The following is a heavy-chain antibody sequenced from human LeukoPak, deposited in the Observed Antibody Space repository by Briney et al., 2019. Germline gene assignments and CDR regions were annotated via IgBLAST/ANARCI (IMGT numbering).Heavy chain of an antibody. V-gene: IGHV6-1*01. CDR1: GDSVSSNSAA. CDR3: AREDSGSYYNYYYGMDV. Sequence: SQTLSVTCAISGDSVSSNSAAWNWIRQSPSRGLEWLGRTYYRSKWYNDYAVSVKSRITINPDTSRNQFSLQLNSVTPEDTAVYYCAREDSGSYYNYYYGMDVWGQGTTVTVSS. J-gene: IGHJ6*02. D-gene: IGHD1-26*01. CDR2: TYYRSKWYN.